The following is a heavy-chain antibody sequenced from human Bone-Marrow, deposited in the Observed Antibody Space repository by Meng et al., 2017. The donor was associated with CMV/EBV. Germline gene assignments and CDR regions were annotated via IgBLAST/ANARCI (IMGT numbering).Heavy chain of an antibody. CDR3: ARTYNWNYVLNWFDP. CDR1: GGSFSGYY. J-gene: IGHJ5*02. Sequence: SETLSLTCAVYGGSFSGYYWSWIRQPPGKGLEWIGEINHSGSTNYNPSLKSRVTISVDTSRSQFSLKLTSVTAADTAVYYCARTYNWNYVLNWFDPWGQGTLVTVSS. D-gene: IGHD1-7*01. V-gene: IGHV4-34*01. CDR2: INHSGST.